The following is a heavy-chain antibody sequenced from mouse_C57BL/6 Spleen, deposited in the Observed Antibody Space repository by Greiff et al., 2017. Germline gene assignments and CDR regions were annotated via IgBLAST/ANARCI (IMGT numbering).Heavy chain of an antibody. CDR3: ARSGYYSNFWYFDV. D-gene: IGHD2-5*01. V-gene: IGHV1-64*01. Sequence: QVQLQQPGAELVKPGASVKLSCKASVYTFTSYWMHWVKQRPGQGLEWIGMIHPNSGSTNYNEKFKSKATLTVDKSSSTADMQRSSLTSEDSAVYYCARSGYYSNFWYFDVWGTGTTVTVSS. CDR1: VYTFTSYW. J-gene: IGHJ1*03. CDR2: IHPNSGST.